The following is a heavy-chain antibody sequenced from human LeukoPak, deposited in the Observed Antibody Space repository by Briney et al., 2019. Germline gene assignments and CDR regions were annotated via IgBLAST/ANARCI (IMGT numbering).Heavy chain of an antibody. CDR3: ASSKEDSSGYFPDYYYGMDV. J-gene: IGHJ6*02. D-gene: IGHD3-22*01. Sequence: SETLSLTCTVSGGSVSSGSYYWSWIRQPPGKGLEWIGYIYYSGSTYYNPSLKSRVTISVDTSKNQFSLKLSSVTAADTAVYYCASSKEDSSGYFPDYYYGMDVWGQGTTVTVSS. CDR1: GGSVSSGSYY. CDR2: IYYSGST. V-gene: IGHV4-61*01.